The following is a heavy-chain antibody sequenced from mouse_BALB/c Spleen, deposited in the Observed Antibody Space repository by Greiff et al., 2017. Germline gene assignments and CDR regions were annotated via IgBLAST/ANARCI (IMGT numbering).Heavy chain of an antibody. CDR3: ARDYYGPFAY. V-gene: IGHV14-3*02. CDR1: GFNIKDTY. CDR2: IDPANGNT. D-gene: IGHD1-1*01. J-gene: IGHJ3*01. Sequence: EVHLVESGAELVKPGASVKLSCTASGFNIKDTYMHWVKQRPEQGLEWIGRIDPANGNTKYDPKFQGKATITADTSSNTAYLQLSSLTSEDTAVYYCARDYYGPFAYWGQGTLVTVSA.